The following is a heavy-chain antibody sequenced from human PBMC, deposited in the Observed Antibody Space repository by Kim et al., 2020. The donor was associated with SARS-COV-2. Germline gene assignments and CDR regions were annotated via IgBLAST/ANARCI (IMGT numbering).Heavy chain of an antibody. J-gene: IGHJ6*02. CDR3: AKDIRVRTEDYYYGMDV. D-gene: IGHD2-21*02. V-gene: IGHV3-43D*03. Sequence: KGRFTISRDNSKNSLYLQMNSLRAEDTALYYCAKDIRVRTEDYYYGMDVWGQGTTVTVSS.